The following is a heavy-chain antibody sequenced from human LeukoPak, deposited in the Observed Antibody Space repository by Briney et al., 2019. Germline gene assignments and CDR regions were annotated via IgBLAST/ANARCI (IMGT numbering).Heavy chain of an antibody. CDR2: ISYDGSNK. CDR1: GFTFSSYA. J-gene: IGHJ4*02. CDR3: AKDRALEGY. V-gene: IGHV3-30-3*01. Sequence: PGGSLRLSCAASGFTFSSYAMHWVRQAPGKGLEWVAVISYDGSNKYYADSVKGRFTISRDNSKNTLYLQMNSLRAEDTAVYYCAKDRALEGYWGQGTLVTVSS. D-gene: IGHD3-10*01.